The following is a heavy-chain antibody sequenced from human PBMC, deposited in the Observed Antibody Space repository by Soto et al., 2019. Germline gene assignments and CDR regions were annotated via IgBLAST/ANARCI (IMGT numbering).Heavy chain of an antibody. Sequence: GGSLRLSCAASGFTFSSYAMSWVRQAPGKWLEWVSAISGSGGSTYYADSVKGRFTISRDNSKNTLYLQMNSLRAEDTAVYYCAKSRIVGATGIHDAFDIWGQGXMVTV. J-gene: IGHJ3*02. D-gene: IGHD1-26*01. CDR3: AKSRIVGATGIHDAFDI. CDR1: GFTFSSYA. V-gene: IGHV3-23*01. CDR2: ISGSGGST.